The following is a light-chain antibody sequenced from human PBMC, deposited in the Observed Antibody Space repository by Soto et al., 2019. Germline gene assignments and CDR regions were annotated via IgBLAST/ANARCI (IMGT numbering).Light chain of an antibody. CDR3: QQYDSLPIT. CDR2: DAS. Sequence: DIQMTQSPSSLSASVGDRLTITCQASRDISNHLNWYQQKPGKAPKLLIYDASNLETGVPSRFSGSGSGTDFTFSISSLQPEDIATYYCQQYDSLPITFGQGTRLEIK. J-gene: IGKJ5*01. CDR1: RDISNH. V-gene: IGKV1-33*01.